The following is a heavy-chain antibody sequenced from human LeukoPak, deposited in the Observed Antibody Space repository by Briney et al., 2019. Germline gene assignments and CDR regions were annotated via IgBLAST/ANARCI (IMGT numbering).Heavy chain of an antibody. CDR1: GFTLSSYE. V-gene: IGHV3-48*03. J-gene: IGHJ6*04. D-gene: IGHD3-10*02. CDR3: AELGNTMIGDV. Sequence: PGGSLRLAFAASGFTLSSYEMNWVRQAPGKGLEWDSYISCSGSTIYYADSVKSRFTISRDNAKNSLYLQMNSLRAEDTAVYYCAELGNTMIGDVWGKGTTVTISS. CDR2: ISCSGSTI.